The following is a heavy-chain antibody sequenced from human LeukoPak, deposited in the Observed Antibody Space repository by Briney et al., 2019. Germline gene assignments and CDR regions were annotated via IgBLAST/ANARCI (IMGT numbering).Heavy chain of an antibody. Sequence: GGSLRLSWAASGXTFSSYAMNWVRQAPGKGLEWVSAISGNGGSTYYTDSVKGHFTISRDNSKNTLYLQMNSLRAEDTAVYYCAKDPQDCSGGSCYTPGYYFDYWGQGTLVTVSS. D-gene: IGHD2-15*01. CDR3: AKDPQDCSGGSCYTPGYYFDY. CDR1: GXTFSSYA. CDR2: ISGNGGST. V-gene: IGHV3-23*01. J-gene: IGHJ4*02.